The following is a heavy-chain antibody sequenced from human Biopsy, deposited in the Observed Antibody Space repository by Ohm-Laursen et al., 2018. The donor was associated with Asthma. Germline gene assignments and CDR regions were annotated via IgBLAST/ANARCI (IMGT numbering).Heavy chain of an antibody. CDR3: VRDGTDDAFDI. J-gene: IGHJ3*02. Sequence: SLRLSCAASGFSFSNFAIHWVRQAPGKGLAWVGVVYQDESTQDYADSVKGRFTMARDNSKNTLDLQMNSLREEDTAVYYCVRDGTDDAFDIWGQGTVVSVSS. V-gene: IGHV3-33*04. CDR1: GFSFSNFA. D-gene: IGHD1-1*01. CDR2: VYQDESTQ.